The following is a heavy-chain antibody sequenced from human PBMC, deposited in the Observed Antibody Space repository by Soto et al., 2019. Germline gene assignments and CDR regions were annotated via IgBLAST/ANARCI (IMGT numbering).Heavy chain of an antibody. J-gene: IGHJ4*02. CDR2: ISYGGSNK. CDR3: ARDLLARSSNSFDY. D-gene: IGHD3-3*01. CDR1: GFTFSSYA. V-gene: IGHV3-30-3*01. Sequence: HPGGSLRLSCAASGFTFSSYAMHWVRQAPGKGLEWVAVISYGGSNKYYADSVKGRFTISRDNSKNTLYLQMNSLRAEDTAVYYRARDLLARSSNSFDYWGQGTLVTVSS.